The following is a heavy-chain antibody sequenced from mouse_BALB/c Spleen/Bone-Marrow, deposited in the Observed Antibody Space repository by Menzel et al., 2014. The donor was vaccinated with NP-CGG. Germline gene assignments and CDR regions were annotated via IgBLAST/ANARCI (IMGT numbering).Heavy chain of an antibody. J-gene: IGHJ4*01. CDR1: GFTFTDYY. CDR3: ARDAYRYAMDY. CDR2: IRNKANGYTT. V-gene: IGHV7-3*02. Sequence: EVKVVESGGGLAQPGGSLRLSCATSGFTFTDYYMSWVRQPPGKALEWLGFIRNKANGYTTEYSVSVKGRFTISRDNSQSILYLQMNTLRAEDSATYYCARDAYRYAMDYWGQGTSVTVSS. D-gene: IGHD2-14*01.